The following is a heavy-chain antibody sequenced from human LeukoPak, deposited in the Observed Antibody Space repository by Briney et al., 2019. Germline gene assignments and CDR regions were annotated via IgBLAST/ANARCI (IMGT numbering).Heavy chain of an antibody. D-gene: IGHD6-19*01. J-gene: IGHJ5*02. V-gene: IGHV4-61*02. Sequence: SETLSLTCTVSGGSISSGSHYWSWIRQPAGKGLEWIGRIYTSGSTNYNPSLKSRVTISVDTSKNQFSLKLSSVTAADTAVYYCARVAAVAGTGNWFDPWGQGTLVTVSS. CDR1: GGSISSGSHY. CDR3: ARVAAVAGTGNWFDP. CDR2: IYTSGST.